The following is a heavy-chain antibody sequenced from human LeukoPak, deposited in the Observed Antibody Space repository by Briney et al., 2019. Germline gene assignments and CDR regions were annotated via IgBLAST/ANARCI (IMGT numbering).Heavy chain of an antibody. Sequence: GGSLRLSCAASGFTFSIYGMHWVRQAPGKGLEWAAVISYDGSNKYYADSVRGRFTISRDNSKNTLYLKMNSLRAEDTAVYYCAKGEFGVVTANFDYWGQGTLVTVSS. CDR2: ISYDGSNK. CDR1: GFTFSIYG. J-gene: IGHJ4*02. CDR3: AKGEFGVVTANFDY. D-gene: IGHD2-21*02. V-gene: IGHV3-30*18.